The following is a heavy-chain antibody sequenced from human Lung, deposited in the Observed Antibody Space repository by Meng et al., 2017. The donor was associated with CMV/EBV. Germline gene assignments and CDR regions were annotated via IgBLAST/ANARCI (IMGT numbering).Heavy chain of an antibody. J-gene: IGHJ4*02. CDR1: GYTFTAHY. D-gene: IGHD7-27*01. V-gene: IGHV1-2*02. Sequence: ASVXVSCNASGYTFTAHYFHWVRQAPGQGLEWMGWIHPHRGDTNYSPQFQGRFILTRDTYINTRYMELTKLKSDDTAAYYCARDNNWGPDYWGQGTLVTVSS. CDR3: ARDNNWGPDY. CDR2: IHPHRGDT.